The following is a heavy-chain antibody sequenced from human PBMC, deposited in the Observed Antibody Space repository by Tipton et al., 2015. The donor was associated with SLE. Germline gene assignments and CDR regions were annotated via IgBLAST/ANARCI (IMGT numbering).Heavy chain of an antibody. CDR3: ARVEGSGYRYWYFDL. D-gene: IGHD3-22*01. J-gene: IGHJ2*01. Sequence: TLSLTCTVSGGSISSGLYYWSRIRQHPGKGLEWIGYIYSSGSTYYNPSLKSRINISVDTSKNQFSLQLSSVTAADTAVYYCARVEGSGYRYWYFDLWGRGTLVTVSS. CDR1: GGSISSGLYY. V-gene: IGHV4-31*03. CDR2: IYSSGST.